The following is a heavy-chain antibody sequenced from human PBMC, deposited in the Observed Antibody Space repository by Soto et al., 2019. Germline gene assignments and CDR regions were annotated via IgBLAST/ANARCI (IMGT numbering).Heavy chain of an antibody. CDR1: GFTFSNYA. CDR2: ISSSGDIT. J-gene: IGHJ4*02. V-gene: IGHV3-23*01. Sequence: DVQLLESGGGLVQPGGSLRLSCAASGFTFSNYAMSWVRQAPGQGLEWVSSISSSGDITYYVDSVQGRFTISRDNSQNLVYLQMNSLRAEDTAVYCCAKRNLIALCYLDYWGQGTLVTVPS. CDR3: AKRNLIALCYLDY. D-gene: IGHD2-21*01.